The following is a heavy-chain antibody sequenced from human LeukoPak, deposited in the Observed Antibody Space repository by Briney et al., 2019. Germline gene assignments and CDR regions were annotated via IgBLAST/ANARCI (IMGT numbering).Heavy chain of an antibody. D-gene: IGHD3-9*01. CDR1: GFTFDDCA. V-gene: IGHV3-9*01. J-gene: IGHJ6*03. Sequence: GGSLRLSCAASGFTFDDCAMHWVRQAPGKGLEWVSGISWNSGSVGYADSVKGRFTISRDNAKNSLYLQMNSLRAEDTAVYYCAKGFYDILTGRDYYYYYMDVWGKGTTVTVSS. CDR3: AKGFYDILTGRDYYYYYMDV. CDR2: ISWNSGSV.